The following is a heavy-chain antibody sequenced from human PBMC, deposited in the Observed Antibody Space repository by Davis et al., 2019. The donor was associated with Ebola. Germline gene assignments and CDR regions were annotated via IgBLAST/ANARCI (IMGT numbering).Heavy chain of an antibody. CDR3: ARRLPEPAYKDHRVVSGMDV. CDR1: GYTFSNYG. Sequence: ASVKVSCKASGYTFSNYGIDWVRQAPGHRLEWMGWINAVNGNTDYTQNFQGRITIADDKSPSTVYLELRSLRFEDTAVYYCARRLPEPAYKDHRVVSGMDVWSQGTTVTISS. CDR2: INAVNGNT. D-gene: IGHD1-14*01. J-gene: IGHJ6*02. V-gene: IGHV1-3*01.